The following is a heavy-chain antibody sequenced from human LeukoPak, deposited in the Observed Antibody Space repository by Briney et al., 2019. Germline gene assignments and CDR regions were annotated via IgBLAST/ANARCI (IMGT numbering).Heavy chain of an antibody. D-gene: IGHD6-13*01. CDR3: ARHGSWPIAYMDV. CDR1: GYSISSGYY. V-gene: IGHV4-38-2*01. CDR2: MYHSGST. Sequence: PSETLSLTCDVSGYSISSGYYGGWIRQPPGKGVEFIGSMYHSGSTYYNPSLKSRVTISVDTSKNQFSLKLSSVTAADTAVYYCARHGSWPIAYMDVWGKGTTVTVSS. J-gene: IGHJ6*03.